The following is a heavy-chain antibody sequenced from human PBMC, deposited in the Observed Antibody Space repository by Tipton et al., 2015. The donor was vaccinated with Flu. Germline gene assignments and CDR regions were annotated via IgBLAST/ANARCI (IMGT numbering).Heavy chain of an antibody. Sequence: GSLRLSCAASGFTFSSYAMSWVRQAPGKGLEWVSAISGSGGSTYYADSVKGRFTISRDNSKRTLYLQMNNLRVEDTAVYYCARDEGVVNYYFGMDVWGQGTTVTVSS. V-gene: IGHV3-23*01. CDR3: ARDEGVVNYYFGMDV. J-gene: IGHJ6*02. CDR2: ISGSGGST. CDR1: GFTFSSYA.